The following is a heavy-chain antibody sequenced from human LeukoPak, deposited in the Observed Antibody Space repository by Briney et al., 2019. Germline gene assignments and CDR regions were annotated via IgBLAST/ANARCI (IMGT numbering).Heavy chain of an antibody. CDR2: INHSGST. CDR3: ARSGYYYGMDV. J-gene: IGHJ6*02. CDR1: GGSFSGYY. Sequence: SETLSLTCAVYGGSFSGYYWSWIRQPPGKGLEWIGEINHSGSTNYNPSLKSRVTISVDTSKNQFSLKLSSVTAADTAVYYCARSGYYYGMDVWGQGTTVTVSS. D-gene: IGHD1-26*01. V-gene: IGHV4-34*01.